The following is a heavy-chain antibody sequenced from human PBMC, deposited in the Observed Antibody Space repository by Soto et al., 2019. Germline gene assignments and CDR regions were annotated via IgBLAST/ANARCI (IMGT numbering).Heavy chain of an antibody. J-gene: IGHJ6*02. V-gene: IGHV1-3*01. D-gene: IGHD6-19*01. CDR2: INAGNGNT. CDR3: ASGIAVAGTYYYYGMDV. CDR1: GYTFTSYA. Sequence: ASVKVSCKASGYTFTSYAMHWVRQAPRQRLEWMGWINAGNGNTKYSQKFQGRVTITRDTSASTAYMELSSLRSEDTAVYYCASGIAVAGTYYYYGMDVWGQGTTVTVSS.